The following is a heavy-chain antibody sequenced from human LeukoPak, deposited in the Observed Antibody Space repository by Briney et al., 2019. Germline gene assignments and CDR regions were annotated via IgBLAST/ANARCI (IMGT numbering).Heavy chain of an antibody. CDR1: VYSISSGYY. CDR3: ARRTTGITMIVVVKPRGAFDI. CDR2: IDHSGST. D-gene: IGHD3-22*01. Sequence: SETLSLTCTVSVYSISSGYYWGWIRQPPGKGLEWTGSIDHSGSTYYNPSLKSRVTISVDTSKNQFSLKLSSVTAADTAVYYCARRTTGITMIVVVKPRGAFDIWGQGTMVTVSS. V-gene: IGHV4-38-2*02. J-gene: IGHJ3*02.